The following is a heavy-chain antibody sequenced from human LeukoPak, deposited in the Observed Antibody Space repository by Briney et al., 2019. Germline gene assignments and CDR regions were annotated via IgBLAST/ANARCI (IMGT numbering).Heavy chain of an antibody. CDR1: GFTFSSYW. V-gene: IGHV3-7*01. CDR3: AKLAVAGVEFDY. CDR2: IKQDGSEK. Sequence: PGGSLRLSCAASGFTFSSYWMSWVRQAPGKGLEWVANIKQDGSEKYYVDSVKGRFTISRDNSKNTLYLQMNSLRAEDTAVYYCAKLAVAGVEFDYWGQGTLVTVSS. D-gene: IGHD6-19*01. J-gene: IGHJ4*02.